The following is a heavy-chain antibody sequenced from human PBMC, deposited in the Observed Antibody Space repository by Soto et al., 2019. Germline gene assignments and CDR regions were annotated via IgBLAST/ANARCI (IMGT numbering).Heavy chain of an antibody. CDR2: ISVYNGNT. CDR1: GYTFTSYG. Sequence: GASVKVSCKASGYTFTSYGISWVRQAPGQGLEWMGWISVYNGNTNYAQKLQGRVTMTTDTSTSTAYMELRSLRSDDTAVYYCARDPYYDFWSGYPPTLYYYGMDVWGQGTTVTVSS. CDR3: ARDPYYDFWSGYPPTLYYYGMDV. V-gene: IGHV1-18*04. D-gene: IGHD3-3*01. J-gene: IGHJ6*02.